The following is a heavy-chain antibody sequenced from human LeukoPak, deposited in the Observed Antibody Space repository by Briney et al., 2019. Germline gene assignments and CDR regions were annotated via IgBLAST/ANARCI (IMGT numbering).Heavy chain of an antibody. Sequence: GASVKVSCKASGYTFTSYDINWVRQATGQGLEWMGWMNPNSGNTGYAQKFQGRVTMTRNTSISTAYMELSSLRSEDTAVYYCARGPTKMATTHYLPDYWGQGTLVTVSS. CDR3: ARGPTKMATTHYLPDY. J-gene: IGHJ4*02. CDR2: MNPNSGNT. V-gene: IGHV1-8*01. CDR1: GYTFTSYD. D-gene: IGHD5-12*01.